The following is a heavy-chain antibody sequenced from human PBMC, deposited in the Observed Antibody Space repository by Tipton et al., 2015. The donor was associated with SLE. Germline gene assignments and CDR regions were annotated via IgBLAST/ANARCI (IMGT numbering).Heavy chain of an antibody. CDR1: GFTFSSYE. CDR3: ARAEQQDY. D-gene: IGHD6-13*01. CDR2: VSSSGTTI. Sequence: SLRLSCAASGFTFSSYEMNWVRQAPGKGLEWVSYVSSSGTTIYYADSVKGRFTISRDNAKNSLYLQMNSLRAEDTAVYYCARAEQQDYWGQGTLVTVSS. V-gene: IGHV3-48*03. J-gene: IGHJ4*02.